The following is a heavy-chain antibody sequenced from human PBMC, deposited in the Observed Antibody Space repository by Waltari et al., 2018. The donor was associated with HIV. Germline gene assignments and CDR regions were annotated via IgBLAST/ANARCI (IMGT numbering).Heavy chain of an antibody. Sequence: QLVQSGVEVKKPGESLTISCVGSGYSFTNFWIAWVRKWPQKGLEWLGNSYPSDHDTRYSPSFQGQVTISADKSIRTAYLQWNSLKASDSAIYFCARPRGGLSEGGWYFDLWGRGTLVTVSS. CDR1: GYSFTNFW. CDR3: ARPRGGLSEGGWYFDL. CDR2: SYPSDHDT. V-gene: IGHV5-51*01. J-gene: IGHJ2*01. D-gene: IGHD3-10*01.